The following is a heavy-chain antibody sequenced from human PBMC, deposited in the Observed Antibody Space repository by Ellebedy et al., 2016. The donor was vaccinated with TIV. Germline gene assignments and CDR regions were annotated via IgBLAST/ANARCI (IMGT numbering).Heavy chain of an antibody. Sequence: GESLKISCAVSGFPFSSYNMNWIRQAPGKGLEWVSAVNSVSTSMFYADSVKGRFTVSRDNAKNSLYLQMNSLRAEDTAIYYCARDLAAVAAGFDCWGQGTLVTVSS. CDR2: VNSVSTSM. D-gene: IGHD6-19*01. J-gene: IGHJ4*02. CDR3: ARDLAAVAAGFDC. V-gene: IGHV3-21*01. CDR1: GFPFSSYN.